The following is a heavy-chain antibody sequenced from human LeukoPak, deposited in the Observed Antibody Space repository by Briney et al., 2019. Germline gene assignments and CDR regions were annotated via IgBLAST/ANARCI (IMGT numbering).Heavy chain of an antibody. J-gene: IGHJ4*02. CDR2: LSGSGGST. Sequence: PGGSLRLSCAASGFTFSSYAMSWVRQAPGEGLGWVSLLSGSGGSTYYADSVKGRFTISRDNSKNTLYLQMNSLRAEDTAVYYCAKAWLEQGGMFDYWGQGTPVTVSS. CDR3: AKAWLEQGGMFDY. CDR1: GFTFSSYA. V-gene: IGHV3-23*01. D-gene: IGHD1/OR15-1a*01.